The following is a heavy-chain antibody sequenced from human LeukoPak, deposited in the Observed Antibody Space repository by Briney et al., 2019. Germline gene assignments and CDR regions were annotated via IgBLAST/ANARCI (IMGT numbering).Heavy chain of an antibody. CDR3: ARHRGRYRRSLDF. J-gene: IGHJ4*02. Sequence: AGSLTLSCAASGFTFSNFDMHWVRQPPGKELEWVAGIWYDESDGYYEDSMKGRVTISRDNSKNMVYLQINSLGAEVPVVYYWARHRGRYRRSLDFWGQGTLVTVAS. V-gene: IGHV3-33*08. CDR2: IWYDESDG. D-gene: IGHD3-16*02. CDR1: GFTFSNFD.